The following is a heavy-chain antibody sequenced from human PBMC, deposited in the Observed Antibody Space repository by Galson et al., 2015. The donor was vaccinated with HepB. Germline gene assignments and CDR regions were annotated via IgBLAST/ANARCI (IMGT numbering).Heavy chain of an antibody. CDR3: ARARADSSGDYYPLFGAFDI. V-gene: IGHV6-1*01. D-gene: IGHD3-22*01. CDR2: TYYRSKWYN. CDR1: GDSVSSNSAA. Sequence: CAIFGDSVSSNSAAWNWIRQSPSRGLEWLGRTYYRSKWYNDYAVSVKSRITINPDTSKNQFSLQLNSVTLEDTAVYYCARARADSSGDYYPLFGAFDIWGQGTMVTVSS. J-gene: IGHJ3*02.